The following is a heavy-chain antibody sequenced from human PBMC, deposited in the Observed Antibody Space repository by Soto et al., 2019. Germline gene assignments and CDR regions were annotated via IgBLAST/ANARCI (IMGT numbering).Heavy chain of an antibody. D-gene: IGHD3-10*01. CDR3: TRGPRPISTGTGAY. V-gene: IGHV3-74*01. CDR2: IYNDGTYS. J-gene: IGHJ4*02. CDR1: GFIFRMYW. Sequence: GGSLRVSCAASGFIFRMYWMHWVRQSRGKGLVWISRIYNDGTYSDYADSVRGRFTISRDNVNDTLYLQMNNLRAEDSGLYYCTRGPRPISTGTGAYWGQGTQVTVSS.